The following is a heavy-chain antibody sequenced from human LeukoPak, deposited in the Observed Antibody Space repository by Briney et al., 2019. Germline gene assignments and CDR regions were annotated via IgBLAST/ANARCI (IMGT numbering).Heavy chain of an antibody. CDR2: IYTSGST. Sequence: SETLSLTCTVSGGSISSGSYYWSWIRQPAGKGLEWIGRIYTSGSTNYNPSLKSRVTISVDTSKNQFSLKLSSVTAADTAVYYCAREDDSTDVKLDDWGQGTLVTVSS. V-gene: IGHV4-61*02. CDR3: AREDDSTDVKLDD. D-gene: IGHD3-22*01. CDR1: GGSISSGSYY. J-gene: IGHJ4*02.